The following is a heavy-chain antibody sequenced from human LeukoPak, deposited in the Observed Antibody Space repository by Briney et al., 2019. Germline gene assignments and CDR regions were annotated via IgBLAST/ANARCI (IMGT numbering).Heavy chain of an antibody. Sequence: GGSLRLSCAASGFTFSNAWMSWVRQAPGKGLEWVSAISGSGGSTYYADSVKGRFTISRDNSKNTLYLQMNSLRAEDTAVYYCAKAGVTATSSYYYMDVWGKGTTVTVSS. CDR2: ISGSGGST. V-gene: IGHV3-23*01. J-gene: IGHJ6*03. D-gene: IGHD2-21*02. CDR3: AKAGVTATSSYYYMDV. CDR1: GFTFSNAW.